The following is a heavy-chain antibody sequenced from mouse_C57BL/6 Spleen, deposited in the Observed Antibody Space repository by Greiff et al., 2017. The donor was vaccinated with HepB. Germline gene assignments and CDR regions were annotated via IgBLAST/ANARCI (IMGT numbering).Heavy chain of an antibody. V-gene: IGHV1-61*01. CDR2: IYPSDSET. D-gene: IGHD2-3*01. CDR1: GYTFTSYW. CDR3: ARYDGSYFDY. J-gene: IGHJ2*01. Sequence: VQLQQSGAELVRPGSSVKLSCKASGYTFTSYWMDWVKQRPGQGLEWIGNIYPSDSETHYNQKFKDKATLTVDKSSSTAYMQLSSLTSEDSAVYYCARYDGSYFDYWGQGTTLTVSS.